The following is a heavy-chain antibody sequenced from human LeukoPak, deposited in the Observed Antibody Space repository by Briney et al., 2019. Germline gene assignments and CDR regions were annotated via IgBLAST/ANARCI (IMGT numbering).Heavy chain of an antibody. CDR3: ARHYSSGSYSAEYFQH. CDR1: GGSISSGGYS. D-gene: IGHD3-10*01. V-gene: IGHV4-30-2*01. CDR2: IYHSGST. Sequence: SETLSLTCAVSGGSISSGGYSWSWIRQPPGKGLEWIGYIYHSGSTYYNPSLKSRVTISVDRSKNQFSLKLSSVTAADTAVYYCARHYSSGSYSAEYFQHWGQGTLVTVSS. J-gene: IGHJ1*01.